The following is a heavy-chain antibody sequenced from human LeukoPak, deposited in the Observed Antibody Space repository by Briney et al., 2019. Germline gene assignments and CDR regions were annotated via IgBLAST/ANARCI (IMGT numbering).Heavy chain of an antibody. CDR2: IIPIFGTA. CDR3: TRGPPGPPG. CDR1: GGTFSSYA. D-gene: IGHD3-10*01. J-gene: IGHJ4*02. V-gene: IGHV1-69*05. Sequence: RASVKVSCKASGGTFSSYAISWVRQAPGQGLEWMGGIIPIFGTANYAQKFQGRVTITTDESTSTAYVELSSLRSEDTAVYYCTRGPPGPPGWGQGTLVTVSS.